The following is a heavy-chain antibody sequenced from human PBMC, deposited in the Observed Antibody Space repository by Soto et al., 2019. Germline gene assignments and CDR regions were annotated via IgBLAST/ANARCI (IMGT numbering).Heavy chain of an antibody. J-gene: IGHJ3*02. D-gene: IGHD3-10*01. Sequence: GSLRLSCAASGFAFSSHPMSWVRQAPEKGLEWVAGISDGGDLTYNADSVRGRFTISRDNSRNTLYLQMNSLRAEDTAVYYCARRVIGSSRAFDIWGQGTMVTVSS. CDR1: GFAFSSHP. CDR2: ISDGGDLT. V-gene: IGHV3-23*01. CDR3: ARRVIGSSRAFDI.